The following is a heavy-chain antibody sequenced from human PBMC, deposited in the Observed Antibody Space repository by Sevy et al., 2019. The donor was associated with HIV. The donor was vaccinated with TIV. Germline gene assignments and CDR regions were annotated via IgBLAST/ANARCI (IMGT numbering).Heavy chain of an antibody. D-gene: IGHD2-21*01. CDR2: ISWNSGAI. J-gene: IGHJ3*02. CDR1: GFTFSDYA. V-gene: IGHV3-9*01. Sequence: GGSLRLSCAASGFTFSDYAMHWVRLVPGKGLEWVSGISWNSGAIGYADSVKGRFTISRDNAKNSLHLQMNSLRVEDTAWYYGERAQAYCVVNSCFGGSINAFDIWGQGTMVTVSS. CDR3: ERAQAYCVVNSCFGGSINAFDI.